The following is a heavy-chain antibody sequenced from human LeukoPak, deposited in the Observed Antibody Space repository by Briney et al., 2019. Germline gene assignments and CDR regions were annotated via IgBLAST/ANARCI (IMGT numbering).Heavy chain of an antibody. CDR3: AKSGGYGLIDY. CDR2: IYYSGST. D-gene: IGHD1-26*01. V-gene: IGHV4-39*01. Sequence: SETLSLTCTVSGGSISSSSYYWAWIRQPPGKRLEWIGTIYYSGSTYYNASLKSRVTISVDTSKNQFSLKLSSVTAADTAVYYCAKSGGYGLIDYWGQGTRVTVSS. J-gene: IGHJ4*02. CDR1: GGSISSSSYY.